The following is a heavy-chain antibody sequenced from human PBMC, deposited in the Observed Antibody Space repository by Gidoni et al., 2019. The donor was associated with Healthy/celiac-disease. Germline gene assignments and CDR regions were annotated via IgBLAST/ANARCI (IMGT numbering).Heavy chain of an antibody. V-gene: IGHV1-69*01. CDR1: GGTFSSYA. CDR2: IIPIFGTA. CDR3: ARGPDNDAFDI. J-gene: IGHJ3*02. Sequence: QVQLVQSGPEVKKPRSSVKVSCNASGGTFSSYAISWVRQAPGQGLEWMVVIIPIFGTANYVQKFQGRVTITADESTSTAYMELSSLRSEDTAVYYCARGPDNDAFDIWGQGTMGTVSS.